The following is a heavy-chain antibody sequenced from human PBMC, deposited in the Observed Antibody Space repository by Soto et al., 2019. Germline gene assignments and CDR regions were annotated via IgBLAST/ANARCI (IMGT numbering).Heavy chain of an antibody. J-gene: IGHJ4*02. Sequence: GGSLRLSCAASGFTFSSYAMSWVRQAPGKGLEWVSAISGSGGTTEYAASVKGRFTISRDDSKSIAYLQMNSLKTEDTAVYYCTIEGLVGYNWKPPGYWGQGTLVTVSS. CDR1: GFTFSSYA. V-gene: IGHV3-49*04. CDR2: ISGSGGTT. CDR3: TIEGLVGYNWKPPGY. D-gene: IGHD1-20*01.